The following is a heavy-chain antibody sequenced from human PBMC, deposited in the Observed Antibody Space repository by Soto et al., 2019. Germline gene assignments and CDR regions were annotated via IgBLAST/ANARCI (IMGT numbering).Heavy chain of an antibody. V-gene: IGHV1-58*01. CDR1: GFTFASST. D-gene: IGHD3-10*01. J-gene: IGHJ1*01. CDR3: VAELSRAPAGARA. CDR2: VVAASGDT. Sequence: QMQMVQSGPEVKKPGTSVKVSCQASGFTFASSTVQWVRQARGQRLEWIGWVVAASGDTNFAQNFQGRVAMTSDMSTRTAYMELNGLRPDDTAVYYCVAELSRAPAGARAWGQGTLVTVSS.